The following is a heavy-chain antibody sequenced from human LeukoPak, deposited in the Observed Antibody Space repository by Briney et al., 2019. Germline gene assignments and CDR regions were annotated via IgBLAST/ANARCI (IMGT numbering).Heavy chain of an antibody. CDR3: ARGSPLTIFGVVRLKNWFDP. Sequence: SETLSLTCAVYGGSFSGYYWNWIRQPPGKGLEWIGEINHSGSTNYNPSLKSRVTISVDTSKNQFSLKLSSVTAADTAVYYCARGSPLTIFGVVRLKNWFDPWGQGTLVTVSS. D-gene: IGHD3-3*01. V-gene: IGHV4-34*01. CDR2: INHSGST. CDR1: GGSFSGYY. J-gene: IGHJ5*02.